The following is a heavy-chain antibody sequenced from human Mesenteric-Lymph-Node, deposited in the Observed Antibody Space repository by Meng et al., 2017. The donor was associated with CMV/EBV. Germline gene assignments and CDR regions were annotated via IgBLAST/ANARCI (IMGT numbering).Heavy chain of an antibody. V-gene: IGHV4-59*01. CDR3: ARTTMVRGAYDAFDI. CDR2: IYYIGTI. Sequence: GSLRLSCTVFGGSMTYYYWSWIRQPPGKRLEWLGFIYYIGTINYNPSLRSRVTMSVDTSKNQFSLKLSSVTAADTAVYYCARTTMVRGAYDAFDIWGQGTMVTVSS. D-gene: IGHD3-10*01. J-gene: IGHJ3*02. CDR1: GGSMTYYY.